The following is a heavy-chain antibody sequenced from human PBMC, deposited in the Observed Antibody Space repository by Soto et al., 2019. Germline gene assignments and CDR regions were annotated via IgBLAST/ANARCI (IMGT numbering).Heavy chain of an antibody. CDR3: VREGSGWNSRGSFDF. V-gene: IGHV3-23*01. D-gene: IGHD6-19*01. J-gene: IGHJ3*01. Sequence: GGSLRLSCAASGFTFSNYAMNWVRQAPGKGLECVSVISGSGGSAYYADSVQGRFTISRDNSKNTLYMQMNSLRDEDTAIYYCVREGSGWNSRGSFDFWGRGTMVTVSS. CDR2: ISGSGGSA. CDR1: GFTFSNYA.